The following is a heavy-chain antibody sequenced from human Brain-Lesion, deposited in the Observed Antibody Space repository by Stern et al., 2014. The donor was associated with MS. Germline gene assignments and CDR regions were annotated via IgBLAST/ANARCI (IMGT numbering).Heavy chain of an antibody. J-gene: IGHJ4*02. CDR1: GYTLTELS. V-gene: IGHV1-24*01. CDR2: FDPEDGET. Sequence: VQLVQSGAEVKKPGASVKVSCKVSGYTLTELSMHWVRQAPRQGLEWIGGFDPEDGETIYAQKFQGRVTMTEDTSTDTAYMELSSLRSEDTAVYYCATLSPGAGGNYYRHFDYWGQGTLVTVSS. CDR3: ATLSPGAGGNYYRHFDY. D-gene: IGHD1-26*01.